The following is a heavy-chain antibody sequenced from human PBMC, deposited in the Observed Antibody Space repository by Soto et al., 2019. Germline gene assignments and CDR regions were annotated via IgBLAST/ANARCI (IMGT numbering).Heavy chain of an antibody. Sequence: QVQLVQSGAEEKKPGASVKVSCKASGDTFTSYAMHWVRQAPGQRLEWMGWINAGNGNTKYSQKFQGRVTITRDTSASTAYMELSSLRSEDTAVYYCARGITLPTPLDYWGQGTLVTVSS. D-gene: IGHD1-20*01. CDR1: GDTFTSYA. V-gene: IGHV1-3*05. CDR3: ARGITLPTPLDY. CDR2: INAGNGNT. J-gene: IGHJ4*02.